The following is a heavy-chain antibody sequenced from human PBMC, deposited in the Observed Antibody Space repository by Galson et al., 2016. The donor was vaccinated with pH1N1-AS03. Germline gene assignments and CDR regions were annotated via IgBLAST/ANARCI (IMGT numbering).Heavy chain of an antibody. V-gene: IGHV4-59*08. CDR2: IHYSGIT. J-gene: IGHJ3*02. Sequence: SETLSLTCSVSGGSIRINHWSWIRQPPGKGLEWLGDIHYSGITDYNPSLKSRVAISVDTSKNQFSLRLSSVTAADTAVYYCARRFSERLVNYYHEVFDIWGQGTMVAVSS. CDR3: ARRFSERLVNYYHEVFDI. CDR1: GGSIRINH. D-gene: IGHD3-10*01.